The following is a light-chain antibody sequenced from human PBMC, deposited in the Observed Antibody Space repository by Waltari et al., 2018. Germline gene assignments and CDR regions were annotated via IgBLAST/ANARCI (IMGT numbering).Light chain of an antibody. CDR2: KAS. CDR3: QQYSSYRA. CDR1: QSISSW. V-gene: IGKV1-5*03. Sequence: DIQMTQSPSTLSASVGDRVTITSRASQSISSWLAWYQQKPGKAPNLLIYKASTLESGVPSRFSASGSGTEFTLTISSLQPEDFATYHCQQYSSYRAFGQGTTVEIK. J-gene: IGKJ1*01.